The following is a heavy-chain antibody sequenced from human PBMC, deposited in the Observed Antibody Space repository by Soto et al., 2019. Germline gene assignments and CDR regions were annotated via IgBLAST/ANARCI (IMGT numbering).Heavy chain of an antibody. CDR3: ARRGYSSSWYYYYYYGMDV. Sequence: QVQLVQSGAEVKKPGASVKVSCKASGYTFTSYDINWVRQATGQGLEWMGWMNPNSGNTGYAQKFQGRVTMTRTTSISTAYMELRSLGSEDSAVYYCARRGYSSSWYYYYYYGMDVWGQGTTVTVSS. D-gene: IGHD6-13*01. CDR2: MNPNSGNT. J-gene: IGHJ6*02. CDR1: GYTFTSYD. V-gene: IGHV1-8*01.